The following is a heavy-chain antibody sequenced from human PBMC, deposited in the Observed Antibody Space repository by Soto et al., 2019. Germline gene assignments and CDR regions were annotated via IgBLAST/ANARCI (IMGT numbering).Heavy chain of an antibody. V-gene: IGHV4-31*03. CDR3: ARQNWNDALHDAFDI. J-gene: IGHJ3*02. CDR1: GGSISSGGYY. D-gene: IGHD1-1*01. Sequence: QVQLQESGPGLVKPSQTLSLTCTVSGGSISSGGYYWSWIRQHPGKGLEWIGYIYYSGSTYYNPSRKSRLTIAVDTSKNQFSLKLSSVTAADTAVYYCARQNWNDALHDAFDIWGQGTMVTVSS. CDR2: IYYSGST.